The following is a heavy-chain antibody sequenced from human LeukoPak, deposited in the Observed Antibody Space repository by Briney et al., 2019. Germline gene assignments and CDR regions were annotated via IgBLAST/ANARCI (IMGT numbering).Heavy chain of an antibody. CDR1: GYTFTSYG. CDR2: VSAYNGNT. D-gene: IGHD2-2*01. V-gene: IGHV1-18*01. Sequence: ASVKVSCKASGYTFTSYGISWVRQAPGQGLEWMGWVSAYNGNTNYAQKLQGRATMTTDTSTSTAYMELRSLRSDDTAVYYCARDHSDIVVVPAAVGYWGQGTLVTVSS. CDR3: ARDHSDIVVVPAAVGY. J-gene: IGHJ4*02.